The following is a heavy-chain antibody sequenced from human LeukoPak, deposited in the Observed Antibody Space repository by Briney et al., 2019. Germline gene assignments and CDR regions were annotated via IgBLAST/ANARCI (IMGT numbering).Heavy chain of an antibody. CDR1: GGSISSGGYY. CDR2: IYYSGST. Sequence: AETLSLTCTVSGGSISSGGYYWSWIRQHPGKGLEWIGYIYYSGSTYYNPSLKSRVTISLDTSKNQFSLKLSSVTAADTAVYYCARDSDGNPFDLWGQGTLVAVSS. V-gene: IGHV4-61*08. D-gene: IGHD5-18*01. J-gene: IGHJ4*02. CDR3: ARDSDGNPFDL.